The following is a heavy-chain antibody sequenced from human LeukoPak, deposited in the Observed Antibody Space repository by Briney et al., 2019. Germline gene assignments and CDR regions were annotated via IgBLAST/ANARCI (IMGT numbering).Heavy chain of an antibody. CDR3: ARVIEYSSSSGNYYGMDV. Sequence: ASVKVSCKASGYTFTSYGISWVRQAPGQGLEWMGWISAYNGNTNYAQKLQGRVTMTTNTSTSTAYMELRSLRSDDTAVYYCARVIEYSSSSGNYYGMDVWGQGTTVTVSS. J-gene: IGHJ6*02. CDR1: GYTFTSYG. CDR2: ISAYNGNT. V-gene: IGHV1-18*01. D-gene: IGHD6-6*01.